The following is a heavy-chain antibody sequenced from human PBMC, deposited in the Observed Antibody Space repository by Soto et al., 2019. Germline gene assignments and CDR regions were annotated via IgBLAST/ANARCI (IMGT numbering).Heavy chain of an antibody. V-gene: IGHV4-30-4*01. CDR1: GGSISSGDYY. D-gene: IGHD6-19*01. J-gene: IGHJ4*02. Sequence: TLSLTCTVSGGSISSGDYYWSWIRDPPGKGLEWIGYIYYSGSTYYNPSLKSRVTISVDTSKNQFSLNLSSVTAADTAVYYCARDQGDSSGWTFDYWGQGTLVIVSS. CDR3: ARDQGDSSGWTFDY. CDR2: IYYSGST.